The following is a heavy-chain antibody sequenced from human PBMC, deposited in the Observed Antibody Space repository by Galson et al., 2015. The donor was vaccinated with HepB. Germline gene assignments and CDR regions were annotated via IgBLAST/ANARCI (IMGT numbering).Heavy chain of an antibody. CDR1: GGTFSSCA. D-gene: IGHD5-18*01. V-gene: IGHV1-69*10. CDR2: IIPILGIA. CDR3: ARDGGIQYYYYYMDV. J-gene: IGHJ6*03. Sequence: SVKVSCKASGGTFSSCAISWVRQAPGQGLEWMGGIIPILGIANYAQKFQGRVTITADKSTSTAYMELSSLRSGDTAVYYCARDGGIQYYYYYMDVWGKGTTVTVSS.